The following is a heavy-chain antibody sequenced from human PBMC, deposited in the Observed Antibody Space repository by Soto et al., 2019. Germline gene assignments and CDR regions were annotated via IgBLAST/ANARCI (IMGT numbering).Heavy chain of an antibody. V-gene: IGHV3-30*14. D-gene: IGHD3-10*01. CDR2: MTYDGATE. Sequence: QVHLVESGGGVVQPGRSLRLSCEASGFPFSDYVIHWVRQAAGKGLEWVASMTYDGATEYYADSVKGRFTVSRDNSKRTLSLQMNSLRPEDTAVYYCARVRLTISVNDALDVWGQGTTVTVSS. CDR1: GFPFSDYV. CDR3: ARVRLTISVNDALDV. J-gene: IGHJ3*01.